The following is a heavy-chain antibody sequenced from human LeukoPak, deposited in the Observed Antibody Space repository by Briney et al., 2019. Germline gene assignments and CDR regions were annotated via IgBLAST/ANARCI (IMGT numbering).Heavy chain of an antibody. V-gene: IGHV3-30*02. J-gene: IGHJ6*03. D-gene: IGHD3-3*01. Sequence: PGGSLRLSCGASGFTFSSYGMHWVRQAPGKGLEWVAFIRYDGSNKYYGDSVKGRFTISRDNSKNTLYLQMNSLRADDTAVYYCARRPDDHGYYYMDVWGKGTTVTISS. CDR1: GFTFSSYG. CDR3: ARRPDDHGYYYMDV. CDR2: IRYDGSNK.